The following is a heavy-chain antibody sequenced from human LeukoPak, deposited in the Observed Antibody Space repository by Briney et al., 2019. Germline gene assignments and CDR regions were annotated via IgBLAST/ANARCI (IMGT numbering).Heavy chain of an antibody. CDR3: AGQGSSSWYPDNWFDP. V-gene: IGHV4-59*08. D-gene: IGHD6-13*01. CDR1: GAPISCYY. J-gene: IGHJ5*02. Sequence: SEPLSLTCSVSGAPISCYYWSWIRQPPGKGLEGIGYIYFSGSTNYTPSLKSRVTISVDTPKNHFSLKLSSVAAADAAVYYCAGQGSSSWYPDNWFDPWGQGTLVTVSS. CDR2: IYFSGST.